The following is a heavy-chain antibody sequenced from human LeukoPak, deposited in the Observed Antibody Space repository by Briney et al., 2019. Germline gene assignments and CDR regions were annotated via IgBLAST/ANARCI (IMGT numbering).Heavy chain of an antibody. CDR2: IKGDGSST. J-gene: IGHJ4*02. D-gene: IGHD3-10*01. Sequence: PGGSLRLSCVASAFTFNNYWMHWVRHAPGKGLVWVSRIKGDGSSTNYADSVRGRFTISRDNSKNTLYLQMNSLRAEDTAVYYCASIKLLWFGELTADDYWGQGTLVTVSS. CDR3: ASIKLLWFGELTADDY. V-gene: IGHV3-74*01. CDR1: AFTFNNYW.